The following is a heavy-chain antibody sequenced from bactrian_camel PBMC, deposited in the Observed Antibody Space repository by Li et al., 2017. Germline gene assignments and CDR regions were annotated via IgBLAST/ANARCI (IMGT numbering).Heavy chain of an antibody. CDR3: AASIPDSAFAVRAGPLNPIQYTH. J-gene: IGHJ4*01. CDR2: IGSDGTT. D-gene: IGHD2*01. V-gene: IGHV3S53*01. Sequence: HVQLVESGGASVQAGGSLVLSCAVSGTLPSSVCMGWFRQGAAKEHEGVATIGSDGTTNYADPVKGRFTISKDNAKNTLYLHMNTLKPEDTAMYYCAASIPDSAFAVRAGPLNPIQYTHWGQGTQVTVS. CDR1: GTLPSSVC.